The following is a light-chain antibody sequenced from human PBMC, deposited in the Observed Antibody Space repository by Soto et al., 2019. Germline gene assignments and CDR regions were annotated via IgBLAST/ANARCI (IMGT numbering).Light chain of an antibody. Sequence: DIQMTQSPSSVSASVGYRVTITFRASQGVSTWLAWYQQKPGKAPKLLIYAASSLQSGVPSRFSGSGSETDFTLTISSLQPEDFATYSCQHSTTWTFGQGTKVDI. J-gene: IGKJ1*01. V-gene: IGKV1-12*01. CDR3: QHSTTWT. CDR1: QGVSTW. CDR2: AAS.